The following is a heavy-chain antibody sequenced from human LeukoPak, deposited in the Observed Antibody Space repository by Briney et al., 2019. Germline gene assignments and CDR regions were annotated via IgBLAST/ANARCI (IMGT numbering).Heavy chain of an antibody. CDR1: GFTFSSYW. D-gene: IGHD3-16*01. J-gene: IGHJ6*02. CDR3: ARDLGVGMDV. V-gene: IGHV3-74*01. CDR2: INSDGSST. Sequence: GGSLRLSCAASGFTFSSYWMHCVRQAPGKGLVCVSRINSDGSSTSYADSVNGRFTISRDNAKNTLYLQMNSLRAEDTAVYYCARDLGVGMDVWGQGTTVTVSS.